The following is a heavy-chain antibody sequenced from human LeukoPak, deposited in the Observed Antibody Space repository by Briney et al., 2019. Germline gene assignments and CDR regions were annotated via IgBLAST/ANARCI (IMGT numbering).Heavy chain of an antibody. Sequence: GGSLRLSCTASEVTLSNYAMHWVRRPPGRGLEWVAVISFDGTNKYYGDSVEGRFSVSRDNSKNTLYLQMNSLRPDDTAMYYCATDYGDYEPIDYWGQGTLVSVSS. CDR1: EVTLSNYA. J-gene: IGHJ4*02. CDR2: ISFDGTNK. V-gene: IGHV3-30*04. CDR3: ATDYGDYEPIDY. D-gene: IGHD4-17*01.